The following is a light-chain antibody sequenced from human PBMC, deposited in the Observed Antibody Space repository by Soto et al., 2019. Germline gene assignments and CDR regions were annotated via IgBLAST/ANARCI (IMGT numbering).Light chain of an antibody. CDR2: EVS. V-gene: IGLV2-14*01. CDR1: SSDVGAYNY. Sequence: QSVLTQPASVSGSPGQSITISCTGTSSDVGAYNYVSWYQQHPDKAPKLMIFEVSDRPSGVSNRFSGSNSGNTASLTISGLQAEDEADYFCSSYTSNSTLVFGGDPADRP. CDR3: SSYTSNSTLV. J-gene: IGLJ3*02.